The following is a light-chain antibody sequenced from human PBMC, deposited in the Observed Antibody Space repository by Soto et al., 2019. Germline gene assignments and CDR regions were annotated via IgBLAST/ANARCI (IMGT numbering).Light chain of an antibody. CDR3: HQYHKFPYT. V-gene: IGKV1-5*03. Sequence: DIQMTQSPSTLSASVEDRVTITCRASQSISAWLAWYQQKPGKVPKLLVYKASTLETGVPSRFSGSGSGTEFTLTISSLQPDDFATYYCHQYHKFPYTFGQGTKLEIK. CDR1: QSISAW. CDR2: KAS. J-gene: IGKJ2*01.